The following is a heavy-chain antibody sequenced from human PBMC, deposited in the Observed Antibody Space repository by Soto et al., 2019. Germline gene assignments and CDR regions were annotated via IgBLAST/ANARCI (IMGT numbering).Heavy chain of an antibody. CDR3: ARTGGRGAGSAVALYYYYYGMGV. V-gene: IGHV4-31*03. D-gene: IGHD3-10*01. J-gene: IGHJ6*02. CDR2: IYYSGST. Sequence: QVQLQESGPGLVKPSQTLSLTCTVSGGSISSGGYYWSWIRQHPGKGLEWIGYIYYSGSTYYNPSREGRVIISVDTSKNQFSLKLSSVTAADTAVYYCARTGGRGAGSAVALYYYYYGMGVWGQGTTVTVSS. CDR1: GGSISSGGYY.